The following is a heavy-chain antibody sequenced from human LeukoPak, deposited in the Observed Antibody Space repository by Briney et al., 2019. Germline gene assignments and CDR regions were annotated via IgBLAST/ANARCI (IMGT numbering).Heavy chain of an antibody. V-gene: IGHV4-4*09. D-gene: IGHD2-21*01. CDR3: ATSHDVKTAPYDL. CDR2: IFTSGWT. J-gene: IGHJ5*02. CDR1: GGSISSYY. Sequence: SETLSLTCTVSGGSISSYYWSWVRQSPGKGLEWIGYIFTSGWTDYNPSLKSRVSMSVDTSKNQLSMELRFLTAADTAVYYCATSHDVKTAPYDLWGQGTLVTVSS.